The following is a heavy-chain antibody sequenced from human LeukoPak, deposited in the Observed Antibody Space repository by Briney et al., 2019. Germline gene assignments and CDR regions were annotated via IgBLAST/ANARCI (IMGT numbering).Heavy chain of an antibody. CDR3: AKDLGIVGASFDY. CDR1: GFTFSSYA. J-gene: IGHJ4*02. D-gene: IGHD1-26*01. CDR2: ISGSGGNT. V-gene: IGHV3-23*01. Sequence: GGSLRLSCAASGFTFSSYAMSWVRQAPGKGLEWVSAISGSGGNTYYADSVRGRFTISRDNSKNTLYLQMNSLSAEDTAVYYCAKDLGIVGASFDYWGQGTLVTVSS.